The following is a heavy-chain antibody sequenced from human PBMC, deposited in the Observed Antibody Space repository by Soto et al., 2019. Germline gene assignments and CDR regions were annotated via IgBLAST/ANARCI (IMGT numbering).Heavy chain of an antibody. V-gene: IGHV3-64*01. D-gene: IGHD6-6*01. J-gene: IGHJ6*03. CDR2: ISSNGVGT. Sequence: GGSMELACAASGFTLWGSAVAGFRQAPGKGLEYVSGISSNGVGTYYANSVQGRFTISRDNSKNTVYLQMGSLRPEDMAVYYCARRARPDFYYMDVWGKGTTVTVSS. CDR3: ARRARPDFYYMDV. CDR1: GFTLWGSA.